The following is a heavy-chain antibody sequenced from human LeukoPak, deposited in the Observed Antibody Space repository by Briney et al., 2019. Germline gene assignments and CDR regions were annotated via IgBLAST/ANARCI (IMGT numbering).Heavy chain of an antibody. Sequence: SETLSLTCTVSGGSITNYYWSWIRQPPGKGLEWIGEIYHSGSTNYNPSLKSRATISVDKSKNQFSLKLSSVTAADTAVYYCARDGSYGDQHKGYNWFDPWGQGTLVTVSS. CDR2: IYHSGST. CDR3: ARDGSYGDQHKGYNWFDP. D-gene: IGHD4-17*01. CDR1: GGSITNYY. J-gene: IGHJ5*02. V-gene: IGHV4-59*12.